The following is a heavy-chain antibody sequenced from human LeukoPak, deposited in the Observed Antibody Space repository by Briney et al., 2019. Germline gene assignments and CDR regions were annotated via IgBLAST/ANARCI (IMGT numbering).Heavy chain of an antibody. V-gene: IGHV3-48*04. Sequence: PGGSLRLSCAASGFTFSSYSMNWVRQAPGKGLEWVSYISGSDSTIYYADSVKGRFTISRDNAKNSLYLQMNSLRAEDTALYYCAKGDAQFYGSGTYSLLGYWGQGTLVTVSS. CDR3: AKGDAQFYGSGTYSLLGY. D-gene: IGHD3-10*01. CDR1: GFTFSSYS. J-gene: IGHJ4*02. CDR2: ISGSDSTI.